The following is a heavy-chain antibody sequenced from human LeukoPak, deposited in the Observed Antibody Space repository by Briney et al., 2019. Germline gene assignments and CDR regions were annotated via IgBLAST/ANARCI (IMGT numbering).Heavy chain of an antibody. Sequence: GGSLRLSCAASGFTFSSYWMHWVRQAPGKGLVWVSRINSDGSSTSYADSVKGRFTISRDNAKNTLYLQMNSLRAADTAVYYCAELFLGDYFDYWGQGTLVTVSS. CDR2: INSDGSST. CDR3: AELFLGDYFDY. CDR1: GFTFSSYW. J-gene: IGHJ4*02. D-gene: IGHD3-10*01. V-gene: IGHV3-74*01.